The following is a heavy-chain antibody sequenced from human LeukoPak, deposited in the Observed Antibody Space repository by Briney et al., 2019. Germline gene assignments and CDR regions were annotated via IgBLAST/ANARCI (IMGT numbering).Heavy chain of an antibody. CDR1: GCTFSSYE. CDR2: ISSSGSTI. Sequence: GGSLRLSCAASGCTFSSYEMNWVRQAPGKGLEWVSYISSSGSTIYYADSVKGRFTISRDNAKNSLYLQMNSLRAEDTAVYYCARVGCFSSTSCYRGSDYWGQGTLVTVSS. J-gene: IGHJ4*02. D-gene: IGHD2-2*01. V-gene: IGHV3-48*03. CDR3: ARVGCFSSTSCYRGSDY.